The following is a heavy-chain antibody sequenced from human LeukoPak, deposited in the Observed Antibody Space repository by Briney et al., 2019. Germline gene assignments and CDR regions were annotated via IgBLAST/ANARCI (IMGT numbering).Heavy chain of an antibody. J-gene: IGHJ4*02. V-gene: IGHV4-4*07. CDR1: GGSIGSWY. D-gene: IGHD4-17*01. CDR2: FYNSGST. Sequence: PSETLSLTCTVSGGSIGSWYWSWIRQPAGKGLEWIGRFYNSGSTKYNPSLQSRVSMSVDTSKNQFSLKLVSVTAADTAVYYCATGDHSSVDYWGQGALVTVSS. CDR3: ATGDHSSVDY.